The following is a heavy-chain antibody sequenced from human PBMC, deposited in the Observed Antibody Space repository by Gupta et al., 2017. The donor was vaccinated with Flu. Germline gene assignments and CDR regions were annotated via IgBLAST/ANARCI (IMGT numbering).Heavy chain of an antibody. V-gene: IGHV4-39*01. D-gene: IGHD4-17*01. CDR2: IYYSGNT. CDR3: ARTLLSHTLTNSAFDI. CDR1: GGSIRSTNYY. Sequence: QLQMQESGPGRVQPSETVSLTCTVSGGSIRSTNYYWGWIRQPPGKGLEWIGSIYYSGNTYYNPSLKSQVIISVDTSKNQFSLRLSSVTAADTAAYYCARTLLSHTLTNSAFDIWGQGTMVTVSS. J-gene: IGHJ3*02.